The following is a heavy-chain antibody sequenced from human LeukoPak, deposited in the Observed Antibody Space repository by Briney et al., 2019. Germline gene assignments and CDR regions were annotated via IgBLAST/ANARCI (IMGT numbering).Heavy chain of an antibody. CDR2: TLFSGTT. J-gene: IGHJ2*01. V-gene: IGHV4-59*08. CDR1: GGSFTRYY. CDR3: ARSRDHWYFEL. Sequence: RPSETLSLTCTASGGSFTRYYWSWVRQSPGKGLEWIGSTLFSGTTNYNPSLKSRVTISGDTSKSQIFLNLTSVTAADTATFYCARSRDHWYFELWGRGTLVTVAS.